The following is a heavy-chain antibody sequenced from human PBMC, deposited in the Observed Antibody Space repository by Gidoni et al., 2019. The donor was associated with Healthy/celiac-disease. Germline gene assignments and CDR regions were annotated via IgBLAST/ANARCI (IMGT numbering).Heavy chain of an antibody. D-gene: IGHD6-19*01. CDR3: AKDISAGYSSGCYDY. CDR2: ISYDGSNK. J-gene: IGHJ4*02. Sequence: QVQLVESGGGVVQPGRSLRLSCAASGFTFSSYGMHWVRQAPGKGLGWVAVISYDGSNKYYADSVKGRFTISRDNSKNTLYLQMNSLRAEDTAVYYCAKDISAGYSSGCYDYWGQGTLVTVSS. CDR1: GFTFSSYG. V-gene: IGHV3-30*18.